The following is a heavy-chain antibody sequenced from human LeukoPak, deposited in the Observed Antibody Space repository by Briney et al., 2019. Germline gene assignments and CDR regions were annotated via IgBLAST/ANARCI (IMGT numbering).Heavy chain of an antibody. D-gene: IGHD3-10*01. Sequence: GGSLRLSCAASGFTFSSYAMSWVRQAPGKGLEWVSLISGSGGSTYYADSVKGRFTISRDNSKNTLYLQMNSLRAEDTAIYYCAKDLWWFGEFPNAFENWGQGTMVTGSS. V-gene: IGHV3-23*01. CDR2: ISGSGGST. CDR1: GFTFSSYA. J-gene: IGHJ3*02. CDR3: AKDLWWFGEFPNAFEN.